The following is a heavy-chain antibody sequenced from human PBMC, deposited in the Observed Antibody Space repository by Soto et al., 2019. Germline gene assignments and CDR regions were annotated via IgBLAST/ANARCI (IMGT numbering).Heavy chain of an antibody. CDR1: GFTFMSYG. CDR3: AKEGPITNWYFDY. D-gene: IGHD1-1*01. CDR2: ISYDGNLA. V-gene: IGHV3-30*18. J-gene: IGHJ4*02. Sequence: QAELVESGGGVVQPGRSLRLSCAASGFTFMSYGMHWFRQAPGKGLEWVAVISYDGNLAYYADSVKGRFPISRDNSKNTLYLQMNSLRTEDTAIYYCAKEGPITNWYFDYWGQGTLVTVSS.